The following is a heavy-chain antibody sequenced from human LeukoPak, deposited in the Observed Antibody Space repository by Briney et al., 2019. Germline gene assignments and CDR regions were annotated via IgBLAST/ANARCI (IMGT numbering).Heavy chain of an antibody. CDR1: GFSFSDSY. Sequence: PGGSLRLSCSTSGFSFSDSYMSWIRQAPGKGLEWISYISSSGNTKHHADSVKGRFTISRDNSKYTLSLQMNSLRDDDTAVYYCAKVDNWKYAHHDFWGQGTLVTVSS. CDR2: ISSSGNTK. CDR3: AKVDNWKYAHHDF. D-gene: IGHD1-1*01. V-gene: IGHV3-11*01. J-gene: IGHJ4*02.